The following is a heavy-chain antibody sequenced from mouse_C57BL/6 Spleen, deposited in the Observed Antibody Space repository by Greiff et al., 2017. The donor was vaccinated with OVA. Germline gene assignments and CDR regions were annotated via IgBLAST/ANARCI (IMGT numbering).Heavy chain of an antibody. Sequence: QVQLKESGPGLVAPSQSLSITCTVSGFSFTSYGVHWVRQPPGKGLEWLVVIWSDGSTTYNSALKSRLSISKDNSKSQVFLKMNSLQTDDTAMYYCARHERLRGYFDYWGQGPTLTVSS. J-gene: IGHJ2*01. D-gene: IGHD2-4*01. CDR3: ARHERLRGYFDY. V-gene: IGHV2-6-1*01. CDR1: GFSFTSYG. CDR2: IWSDGST.